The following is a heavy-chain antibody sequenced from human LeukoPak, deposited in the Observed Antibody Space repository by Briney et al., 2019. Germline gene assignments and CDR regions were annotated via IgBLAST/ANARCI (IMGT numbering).Heavy chain of an antibody. CDR3: ASPYCGGDCYSDY. CDR2: INHSEST. CDR1: DRSFSDYY. D-gene: IGHD2-21*02. J-gene: IGHJ4*02. Sequence: SETLSLTCAVYDRSFSDYYWSWLRQPPGKGLEWIGEINHSESTNYNPSLKSRVTISVDTSKNQFSLKLSSVTAADTAVYYCASPYCGGDCYSDYWGQGTLVTVSS. V-gene: IGHV4-34*01.